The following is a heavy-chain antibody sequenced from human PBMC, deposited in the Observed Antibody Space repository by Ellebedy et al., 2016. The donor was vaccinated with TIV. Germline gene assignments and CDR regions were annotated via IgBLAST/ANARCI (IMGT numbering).Heavy chain of an antibody. CDR3: ARVFSLGTGPVGY. V-gene: IGHV3-7*01. D-gene: IGHD1-26*01. CDR2: INQDGSQV. Sequence: GESLKISXAASGFTFSSHAMHWVRQAPGKGLECVATINQDGSQVFYLDSVKGRFTISRDNANNSLYLQMNSLRADDSAMYYSARVFSLGTGPVGYWGQGTLVTVSS. CDR1: GFTFSSHA. J-gene: IGHJ4*02.